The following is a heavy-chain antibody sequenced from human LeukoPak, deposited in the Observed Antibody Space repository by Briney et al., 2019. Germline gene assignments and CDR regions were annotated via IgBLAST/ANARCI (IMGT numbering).Heavy chain of an antibody. CDR1: GYSFTNYW. Sequence: GESLQISCKGSGYSFTNYWIGWVRQMPGKGLEWMGIIYPGDSDTRYCPSFQGQVTISADMSIRTAYLQWSSLKASGTAMYYCAKLGAYSSSWYGSFDYWGQGTLVTVSS. CDR3: AKLGAYSSSWYGSFDY. V-gene: IGHV5-51*01. D-gene: IGHD6-13*01. J-gene: IGHJ4*02. CDR2: IYPGDSDT.